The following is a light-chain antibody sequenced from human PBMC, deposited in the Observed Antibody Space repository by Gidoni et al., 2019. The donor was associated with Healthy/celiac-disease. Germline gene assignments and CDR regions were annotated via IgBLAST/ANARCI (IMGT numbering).Light chain of an antibody. Sequence: DIQMTQSPSSLSASVGDRVTITCRASQSISSYLNGYQQKPGKAPKLLIYAASSLHSGVPSRFSGSGSGTDFTLTISSLQPEDFATYYCQQSYSTLITFGQGTRLEIK. CDR1: QSISSY. J-gene: IGKJ5*01. V-gene: IGKV1-39*01. CDR3: QQSYSTLIT. CDR2: AAS.